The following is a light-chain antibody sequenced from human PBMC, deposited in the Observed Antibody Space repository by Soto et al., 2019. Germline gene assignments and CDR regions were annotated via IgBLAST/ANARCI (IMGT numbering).Light chain of an antibody. CDR3: SSYTSSMTNV. Sequence: QSVLTQPASVSGSPGQSITISCTGTSSDVGGYNSVSWYQHHPGKAPKLILYDVDDRPSGVSYRFSGSKSGNTASLTISGLQAADEADYFCSSYTSSMTNVFGSGTKVTVL. CDR1: SSDVGGYNS. CDR2: DVD. V-gene: IGLV2-14*03. J-gene: IGLJ1*01.